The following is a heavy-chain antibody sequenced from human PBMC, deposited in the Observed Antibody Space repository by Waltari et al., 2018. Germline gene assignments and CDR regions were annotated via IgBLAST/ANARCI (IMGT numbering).Heavy chain of an antibody. Sequence: EVQLVESGGGLVQPGRSLRLSCASSGFNCAVYAMHWVRQAPGKGLEWVSCISWNSINIGYADSVKCRFTISRDNAKNSLYLQMTSLRVEDTALYYCAKDIHYGDNGCDYWGQGTLVTVSS. D-gene: IGHD4-17*01. CDR2: ISWNSINI. CDR3: AKDIHYGDNGCDY. CDR1: GFNCAVYA. J-gene: IGHJ4*02. V-gene: IGHV3-9*01.